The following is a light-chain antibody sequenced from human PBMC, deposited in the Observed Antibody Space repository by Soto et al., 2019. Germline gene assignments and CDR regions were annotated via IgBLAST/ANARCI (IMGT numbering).Light chain of an antibody. CDR2: GAS. CDR3: HQYVDSPL. CDR1: QSVRSSY. Sequence: EIVLTQSPGTLSLSPGERATLSCRASQSVRSSYLAWYQQQPGQAPRLLIYGASIRATGIPDRFGGSGSGTDFTLTISRQEPEDFAVYYCHQYVDSPLFGPGTKVDIK. J-gene: IGKJ3*01. V-gene: IGKV3-20*01.